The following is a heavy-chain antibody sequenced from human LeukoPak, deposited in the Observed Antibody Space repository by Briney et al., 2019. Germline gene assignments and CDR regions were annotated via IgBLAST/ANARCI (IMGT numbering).Heavy chain of an antibody. D-gene: IGHD3-22*01. CDR1: GFTFSDYY. CDR2: ISSSGSTI. V-gene: IGHV3-11*01. J-gene: IGHJ3*02. CDR3: ARDLGGVVVITQDAFDI. Sequence: GGSLRLSXAASGFTFSDYYMSWIRQAPGKGLEWVSYISSSGSTIYYADSVKGRFTISRDNAKNSLYLQMNSLRAEDTAVYYCARDLGGVVVITQDAFDIWGQGTMVTVSS.